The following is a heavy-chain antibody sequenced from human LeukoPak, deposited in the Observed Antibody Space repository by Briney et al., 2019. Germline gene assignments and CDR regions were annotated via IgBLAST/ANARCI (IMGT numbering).Heavy chain of an antibody. CDR2: ISSNGGST. J-gene: IGHJ3*02. D-gene: IGHD1-26*01. CDR3: VMGARWPDAFDI. CDR1: GFTFSSYA. V-gene: IGHV3-64D*06. Sequence: GGSLRPSCSASGFTFSSYAMHWVRQAPGKGLEYVSAISSNGGSTYYADSVKGRFTISRDNSKNTLYLQMSSLRAEDTAVYYCVMGARWPDAFDIWGQGTMVTVSS.